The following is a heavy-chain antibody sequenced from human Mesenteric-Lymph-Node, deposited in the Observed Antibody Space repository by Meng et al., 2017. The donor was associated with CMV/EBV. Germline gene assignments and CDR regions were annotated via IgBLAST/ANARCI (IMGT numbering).Heavy chain of an antibody. V-gene: IGHV3-21*01. J-gene: IGHJ3*02. D-gene: IGHD1-7*01. Sequence: GGSLRLSCAASGFTFSSYSMNWVRQAPGKGLEWVSSISSSSSYIYYADSVKGRFTISRDNAKNSLYLQMNSLRAKDTAVYYCARAGYNWNYVADAFDIWGQGTMVTVSS. CDR1: GFTFSSYS. CDR2: ISSSSSYI. CDR3: ARAGYNWNYVADAFDI.